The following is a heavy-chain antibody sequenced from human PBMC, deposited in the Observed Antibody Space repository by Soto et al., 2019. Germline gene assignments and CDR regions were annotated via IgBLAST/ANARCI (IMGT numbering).Heavy chain of an antibody. CDR3: ARDGCSGSNCSNCFDP. CDR1: GFMFTGYS. CDR2: ISSSSTTK. Sequence: EVQLVESGGGLVQPGGSLRLSCAASGFMFTGYSMNWVRQAPGKGLEWVSYISSSSTTKYYADSVKGRFTISRDNVKNSLYQQMNSLKAEDTGVYYCARDGCSGSNCSNCFDPWGQVTLVTVSS. D-gene: IGHD2-15*01. V-gene: IGHV3-48*01. J-gene: IGHJ5*02.